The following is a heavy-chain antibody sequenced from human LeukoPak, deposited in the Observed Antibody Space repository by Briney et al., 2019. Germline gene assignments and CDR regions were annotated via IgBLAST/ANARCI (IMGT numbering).Heavy chain of an antibody. CDR1: DGSISSYY. Sequence: SETLSLTCTVSDGSISSYYWSWIRQPPGKGLEWIGYIYYSGSTDYNPSLKSRVTISIDTSKNQFSLKLASVTAADTAVYYCARGPTVIYYYYGMDVWGKGTTVTVSS. J-gene: IGHJ6*04. CDR3: ARGPTVIYYYYGMDV. CDR2: IYYSGST. V-gene: IGHV4-59*01. D-gene: IGHD2-21*01.